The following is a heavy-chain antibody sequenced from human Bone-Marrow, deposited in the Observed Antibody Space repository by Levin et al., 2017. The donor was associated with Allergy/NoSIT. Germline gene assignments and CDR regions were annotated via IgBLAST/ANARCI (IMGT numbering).Heavy chain of an antibody. CDR3: ARGIIGDVRVAHKEAFDI. CDR1: GFTFSLYR. Sequence: GASVKVSCTVSGFTFSLYRMNWVRQAPGKGLEWVSSISSSGTDMYNADSVKGRFTISRDNAKNSLNLQMSSLRAEDTAVYYCARGIIGDVRVAHKEAFDIWGQGTMVSVSS. J-gene: IGHJ3*02. V-gene: IGHV3-21*01. D-gene: IGHD2-8*02. CDR2: ISSSGTDM.